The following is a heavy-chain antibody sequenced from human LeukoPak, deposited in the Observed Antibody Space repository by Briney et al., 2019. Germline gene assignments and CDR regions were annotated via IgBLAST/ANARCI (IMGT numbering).Heavy chain of an antibody. D-gene: IGHD4-23*01. CDR1: GGSISGYY. J-gene: IGHJ5*02. CDR3: ARDPTVVTQYNWFDP. V-gene: IGHV4-59*12. Sequence: SETLSLTCTVSGGSISGYYWSWIRQPPGKGLEWIGYIYYSGSTNYNPSLKSRVTISVDASKNQFSLKLSSVTAADTAVYYCARDPTVVTQYNWFDPWGQGTLVTVSS. CDR2: IYYSGST.